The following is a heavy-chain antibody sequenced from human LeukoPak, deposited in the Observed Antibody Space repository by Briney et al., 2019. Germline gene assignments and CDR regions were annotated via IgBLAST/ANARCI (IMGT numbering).Heavy chain of an antibody. J-gene: IGHJ6*03. D-gene: IGHD6-19*01. CDR2: IGGSGGGT. V-gene: IGHV3-23*01. CDR1: GFTFSSYA. Sequence: PGGSLRLSCAASGFTFSSYAMSWVRQAPGKGLEWVSAIGGSGGGTYYADSVKGRFTISRDNSKNTLYLQMNSLRAEDTAVYYCAKRGSGWYEDYYYYMDVWGKGTTVTISS. CDR3: AKRGSGWYEDYYYYMDV.